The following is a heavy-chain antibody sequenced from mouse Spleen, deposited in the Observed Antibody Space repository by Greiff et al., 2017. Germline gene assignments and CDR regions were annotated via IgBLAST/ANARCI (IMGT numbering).Heavy chain of an antibody. Sequence: VQLQQPGAELVKPGASVKLSCKASGYTFTSYWMQWVKQRPGQGLEWIGEIDPSDSYTNYNQKFKGKATLTVDTSSSTAYMQLSSLTSEDSAVYYCARSDYGSSYGGFAYWGQGTLVTVSA. J-gene: IGHJ3*01. CDR1: GYTFTSYW. V-gene: IGHV1-50*01. CDR3: ARSDYGSSYGGFAY. D-gene: IGHD1-1*01. CDR2: IDPSDSYT.